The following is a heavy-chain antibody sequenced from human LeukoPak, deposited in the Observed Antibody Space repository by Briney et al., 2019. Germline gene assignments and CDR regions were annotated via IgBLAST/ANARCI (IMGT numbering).Heavy chain of an antibody. Sequence: SETLSLTCTVSGYSISSGYYWGWIRRPPGKGLEWIGSIYHSGGTYYNPSLKSRVTISVDTSKNQFSLKLSSVTAADTAVYYCARRVTMVRGVIIGGYKYWFDPWGQGILVAVSS. CDR3: ARRVTMVRGVIIGGYKYWFDP. D-gene: IGHD3-10*01. V-gene: IGHV4-38-2*02. CDR1: GYSISSGYY. CDR2: IYHSGGT. J-gene: IGHJ5*02.